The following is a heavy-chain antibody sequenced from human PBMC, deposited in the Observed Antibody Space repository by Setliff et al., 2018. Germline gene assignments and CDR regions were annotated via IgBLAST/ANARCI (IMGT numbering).Heavy chain of an antibody. Sequence: ASVKVSCKASGYTITNFALNWVRQAPGQGPEWMGWINTNSGNPTYAQGFTGRFVFSLDTSVSTAYLQISSLKAEDTAIYYCARSSVSCYYACNYNYMDVWGKGTTVTVSS. J-gene: IGHJ6*03. CDR1: GYTITNFA. CDR2: INTNSGNP. D-gene: IGHD2-2*01. V-gene: IGHV7-4-1*02. CDR3: ARSSVSCYYACNYNYMDV.